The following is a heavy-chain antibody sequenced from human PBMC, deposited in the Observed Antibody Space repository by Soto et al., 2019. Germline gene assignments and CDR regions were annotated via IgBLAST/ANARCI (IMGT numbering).Heavy chain of an antibody. CDR1: GASVSSGYYY. CDR3: ATIVQKDGTLLSKDYYGVDV. D-gene: IGHD1-26*01. J-gene: IGHJ6*02. CDR2: IYNSGST. V-gene: IGHV4-61*01. Sequence: PETLSLTCTVSGASVSSGYYYWSWIRQPPGKGLEGMVYIYNSGSTNYNPSLKSRDTISVDTSNTQYSLKLISVTAVDTAVYYVATIVQKDGTLLSKDYYGVDVWGQGTTVTVSS.